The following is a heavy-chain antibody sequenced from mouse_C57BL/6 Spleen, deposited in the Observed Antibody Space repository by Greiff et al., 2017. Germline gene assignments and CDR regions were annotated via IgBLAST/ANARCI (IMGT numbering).Heavy chain of an antibody. J-gene: IGHJ2*01. CDR1: GYSITSGYY. Sequence: EVQRVESGPGLVKPSQSLSLTCSVTGYSITSGYYWNWIRQFPGNKLEWMGYISYDGSNNYNPSLKNRISITRDTSKNQFFLKLNSVTTEDTATYYCARGITVVSFDYWGQGTTLTVSS. D-gene: IGHD1-1*01. CDR2: ISYDGSN. V-gene: IGHV3-6*01. CDR3: ARGITVVSFDY.